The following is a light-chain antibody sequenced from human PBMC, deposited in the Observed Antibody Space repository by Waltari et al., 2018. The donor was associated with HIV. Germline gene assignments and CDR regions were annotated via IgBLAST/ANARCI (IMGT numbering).Light chain of an antibody. CDR1: SSYVGSYNL. CDR3: CSYAGSSTLVV. CDR2: EVS. V-gene: IGLV2-23*02. Sequence: QSALTQPASVSGSPGQSITISCTGTSSYVGSYNLVSWYQQHPGKAPKLMIYEVSKRPSGVSNRFSGSKSGNTASLTISGLQAEDEADYYCCSYAGSSTLVVFGGGTKLTVL. J-gene: IGLJ2*01.